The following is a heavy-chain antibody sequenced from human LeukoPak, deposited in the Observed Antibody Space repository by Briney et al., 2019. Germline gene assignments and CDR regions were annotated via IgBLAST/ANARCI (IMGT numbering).Heavy chain of an antibody. CDR3: AKRTAVAGTFDY. Sequence: PGGPLRLSCAAPGSSSSNYGMPWARQAPGKGLEWVAFIRYDGSNKYYTDFVKGRFNISRDNSKNTLYLQMNSLRAEDTAVYYCAKRTAVAGTFDYWGQGTLVTVSS. V-gene: IGHV3-30*02. CDR2: IRYDGSNK. J-gene: IGHJ4*02. CDR1: GSSSSNYG. D-gene: IGHD6-19*01.